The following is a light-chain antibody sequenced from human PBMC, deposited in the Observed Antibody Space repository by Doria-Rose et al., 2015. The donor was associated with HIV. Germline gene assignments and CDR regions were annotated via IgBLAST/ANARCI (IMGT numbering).Light chain of an antibody. CDR3: LQHNSYPRT. V-gene: IGKV1-17*02. CDR2: AAS. J-gene: IGKJ1*01. CDR1: QDIRND. Sequence: DIQMTQSPSSLSASVGDSVIIACRASQDIRNDLGWYQQKPGKAPKRLIYAASSLQSGVTSRFSGSGSGTTFILTISNLQPEDFATYYCLQHNSYPRTFGQGTKVEIK.